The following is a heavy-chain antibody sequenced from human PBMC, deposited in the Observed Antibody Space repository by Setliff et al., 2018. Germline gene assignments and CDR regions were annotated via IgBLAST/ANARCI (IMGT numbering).Heavy chain of an antibody. J-gene: IGHJ3*01. CDR3: ARSDHLVVDGFDV. Sequence: GASVKVSCKTSGYAFTDNYLHWVRQAPGQGLEWMGWINPKTGGTNLAQKFQGWVSMTRDTSITTAYMELSRLTSDDMAVYFCARSDHLVVDGFDVWGQGTMVTVSS. V-gene: IGHV1-2*04. D-gene: IGHD3-16*01. CDR1: GYAFTDNY. CDR2: INPKTGGT.